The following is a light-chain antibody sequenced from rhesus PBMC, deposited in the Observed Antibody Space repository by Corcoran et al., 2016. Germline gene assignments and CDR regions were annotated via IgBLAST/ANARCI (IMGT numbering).Light chain of an antibody. V-gene: IGKV2S20*01. CDR3: MQGIEYPFT. Sequence: DIVMTQTPLSLPVTPGEPASISCRSSQSLLDSEDGNTYLEWYLQKPGQSPQPLIYEVSNRDSGSPDRFSGSGSDTDFTLKISRVEAEDVGVYYCMQGIEYPFTFGPGTKLDIK. J-gene: IGKJ3*01. CDR2: EVS. CDR1: QSLLDSEDGNTY.